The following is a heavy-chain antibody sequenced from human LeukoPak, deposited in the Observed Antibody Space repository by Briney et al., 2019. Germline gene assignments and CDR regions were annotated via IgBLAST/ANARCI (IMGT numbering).Heavy chain of an antibody. J-gene: IGHJ6*02. CDR3: ARDHVDYYYGMDV. Sequence: ASVKVPCKASGYTFTSYYMHWVRQAPGQGLEWMGIINPSGGSTSYAQKFQGRVTMTGDTSTSTVYMELSSLRSEDTAVYYCARDHVDYYYGMDVWGQGTTVTVSS. CDR1: GYTFTSYY. V-gene: IGHV1-46*01. CDR2: INPSGGST.